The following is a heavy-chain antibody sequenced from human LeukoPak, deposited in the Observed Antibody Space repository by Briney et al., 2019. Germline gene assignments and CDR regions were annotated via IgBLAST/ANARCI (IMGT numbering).Heavy chain of an antibody. J-gene: IGHJ6*02. CDR3: ARGGIAAAGLYYYYGMDV. V-gene: IGHV3-21*01. Sequence: GGSLRLFCAASGFTFSSYSMNWVRQAPGKGLEWVSSISSSSSYIYYADSVKGRFTISRDNAKNSLYLQMNSVRAEDTAVYYCARGGIAAAGLYYYYGMDVWGQGTTVTVSS. CDR2: ISSSSSYI. D-gene: IGHD6-13*01. CDR1: GFTFSSYS.